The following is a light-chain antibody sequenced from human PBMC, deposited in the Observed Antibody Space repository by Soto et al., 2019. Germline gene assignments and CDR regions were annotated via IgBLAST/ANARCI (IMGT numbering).Light chain of an antibody. CDR2: DNN. V-gene: IGLV1-51*01. CDR3: GTWDSSLSSVI. J-gene: IGLJ2*01. CDR1: SSNIENNY. Sequence: QSVLTQPPSVSAAPGQKVTISCSGSSSNIENNYVSWYQQLPGAAPRLLIYDNNRRPSGIPDRFSGSKSGTSATLGITGLQTGDEADYYCGTWDSSLSSVIFGGGTKLTVL.